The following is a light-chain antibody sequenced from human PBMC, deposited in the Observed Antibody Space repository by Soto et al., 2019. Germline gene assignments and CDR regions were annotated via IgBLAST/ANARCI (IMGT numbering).Light chain of an antibody. CDR2: RNN. V-gene: IGLV1-47*01. Sequence: QSVLTRPPSASGTPGQRVIISCSGSSSSIGSDYVYWYQQLPGTAPKLLIYRNNQRPSGVPDRFSGSKSGTSASLAISGLRSEDEADYYCAAWDDSLSGWVFGGGTKLTVL. CDR1: SSSIGSDY. CDR3: AAWDDSLSGWV. J-gene: IGLJ3*02.